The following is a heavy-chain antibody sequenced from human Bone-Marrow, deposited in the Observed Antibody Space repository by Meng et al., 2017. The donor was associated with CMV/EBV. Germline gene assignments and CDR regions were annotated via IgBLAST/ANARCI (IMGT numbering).Heavy chain of an antibody. CDR2: IYYSGST. D-gene: IGHD6-13*01. Sequence: SETLSLTCTVFGGSINSDGYYWSWIRQHPGKDLEWIGYIYYSGSTSYNPSLKSRVTISIDASKNQFSLKLSSVTAAGTAVYYCARDRGIAAVNWFDPWGQGILVTVSS. CDR1: GGSINSDGYY. V-gene: IGHV4-31*03. J-gene: IGHJ5*02. CDR3: ARDRGIAAVNWFDP.